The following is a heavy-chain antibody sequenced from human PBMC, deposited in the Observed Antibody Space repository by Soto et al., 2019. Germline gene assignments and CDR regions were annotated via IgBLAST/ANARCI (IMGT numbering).Heavy chain of an antibody. V-gene: IGHV1-8*01. D-gene: IGHD2-15*01. CDR2: MNPNSGNT. CDR3: ARGVYCSGGSCYRDDAFDI. J-gene: IGHJ3*02. Sequence: ASLKVSCKASGYTFTSYDINWVRQATGQGLEWMGWMNPNSGNTGYAQKFQGRVTMTRNTSISTAYMELSSLRSEDTAVYYCARGVYCSGGSCYRDDAFDIWGQGTMVTVSS. CDR1: GYTFTSYD.